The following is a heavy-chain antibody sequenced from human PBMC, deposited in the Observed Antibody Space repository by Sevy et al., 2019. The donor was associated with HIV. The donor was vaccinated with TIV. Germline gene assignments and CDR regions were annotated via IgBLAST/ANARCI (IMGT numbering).Heavy chain of an antibody. CDR3: AGFEYGDYTNLFDP. CDR1: GGSISSSSYY. J-gene: IGHJ5*02. D-gene: IGHD4-17*01. V-gene: IGHV4-39*01. CDR2: IYYSGSS. Sequence: SETLSLTCTASGGSISSSSYYWGWIRQPPGKGLEWIGNIYYSGSSYYNPSLNSRVTISVVTSKNQFALKRTSVTAADMSVYDGAGFEYGDYTNLFDPWGQGTLVTVSS.